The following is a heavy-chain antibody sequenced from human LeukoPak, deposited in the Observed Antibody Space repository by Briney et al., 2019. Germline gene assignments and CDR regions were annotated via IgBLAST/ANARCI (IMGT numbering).Heavy chain of an antibody. CDR3: ARGRKKLTSYCSSTSCYAPFDY. V-gene: IGHV4-34*01. D-gene: IGHD2-2*01. CDR1: GGSFSGYY. J-gene: IGHJ4*02. CDR2: INHSGST. Sequence: PSETLSLTCAVYGGSFSGYYWSWIRQPPGKGLEWIGEINHSGSTNYNPPLKSRVTISVDTSKNQFSLKLSSVTAADTAVYYCARGRKKLTSYCSSTSCYAPFDYWGQGTLVTVSS.